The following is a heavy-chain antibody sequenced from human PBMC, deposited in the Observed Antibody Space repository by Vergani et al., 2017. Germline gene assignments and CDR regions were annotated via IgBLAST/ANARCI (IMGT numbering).Heavy chain of an antibody. CDR3: AKGGTEEGRFLES. V-gene: IGHV3-30*18. J-gene: IGHJ5*02. D-gene: IGHD3-3*01. CDR1: GFTFSSYA. Sequence: VQLLESGGGLVQPGGSLRLSCAASGFTFSSYAMSWVRQAPGKGLEWVAVISYDGSNKYYADSVKGRFTISRDNSKNTLYLQMNSLRAEDTAVYYCAKGGTEEGRFLESWGQGTLVTVSS. CDR2: ISYDGSNK.